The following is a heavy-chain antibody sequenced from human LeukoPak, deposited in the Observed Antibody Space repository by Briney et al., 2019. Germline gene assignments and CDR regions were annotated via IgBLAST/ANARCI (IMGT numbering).Heavy chain of an antibody. CDR2: IKSKTDGGTT. J-gene: IGHJ4*02. V-gene: IGHV3-15*01. D-gene: IGHD2-21*01. CDR3: TTVPRGPIPFDY. Sequence: GGSLRLSCAASGFTVSSNYMSWVRQAPGKGLEWVGRIKSKTDGGTTDYAAPVKGRFTISRDDSKNTLYLQMNSLKTEDTAVYYCTTVPRGPIPFDYWGQGTLVTVSS. CDR1: GFTVSSNY.